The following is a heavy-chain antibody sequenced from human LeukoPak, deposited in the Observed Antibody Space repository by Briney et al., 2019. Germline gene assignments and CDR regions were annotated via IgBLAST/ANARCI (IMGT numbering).Heavy chain of an antibody. Sequence: ASVKVSCKPSGYTFSDYYIHWVRQAPGQGLEWMAWMNANSGATDSSQRFQGRVTVTRDTSITTAYMELHSLRSDDTAVYYCARAAASSHFDHWGQGTLVTVSS. CDR3: ARAAASSHFDH. D-gene: IGHD2-2*01. V-gene: IGHV1-2*02. CDR1: GYTFSDYY. CDR2: MNANSGAT. J-gene: IGHJ4*02.